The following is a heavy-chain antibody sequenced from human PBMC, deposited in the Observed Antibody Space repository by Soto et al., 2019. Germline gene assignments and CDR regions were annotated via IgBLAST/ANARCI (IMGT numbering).Heavy chain of an antibody. CDR3: AVEGGPIVDY. Sequence: ASVKVSCRASGGTFSSYAISWVRQAPGQGLEWMGGIIPIFGTANYAQKFQGRVTITADESTSTAYMELSSLRSEDTAVYYCAVEGGPIVDYWGQGTLVTVSS. CDR1: GGTFSSYA. V-gene: IGHV1-69*13. D-gene: IGHD1-26*01. J-gene: IGHJ4*02. CDR2: IIPIFGTA.